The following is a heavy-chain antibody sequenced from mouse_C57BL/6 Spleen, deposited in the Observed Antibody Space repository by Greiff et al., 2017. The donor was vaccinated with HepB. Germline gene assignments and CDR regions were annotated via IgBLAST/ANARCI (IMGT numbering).Heavy chain of an antibody. J-gene: IGHJ4*01. V-gene: IGHV2-2*01. CDR3: AKSRTRGYAMDY. D-gene: IGHD5-1*01. CDR2: IWSGGST. Sequence: VKLMESGPGLVQPSQSLSITCTVPGFSLTSYGVHGVRQSPGKGLEWLGVIWSGGSTDYNAAFISRLSISKDNSKSQVFFKMNSLQADDTVIYYCAKSRTRGYAMDYWGQGTSVTVSS. CDR1: GFSLTSYG.